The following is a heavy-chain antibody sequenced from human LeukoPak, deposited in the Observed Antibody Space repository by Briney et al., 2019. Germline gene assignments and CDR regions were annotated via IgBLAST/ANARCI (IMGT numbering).Heavy chain of an antibody. CDR2: IIPILGIA. Sequence: SVKVSCKASGGTFSSYAISWVRQAPGQGLEWMGRIIPILGIANYAQKFQGRVTMTRDTSISTAHMELSGLRSDDTAVYYCARLVLQNIVVAGLKFDYWGQGTLITVSS. CDR3: ARLVLQNIVVAGLKFDY. J-gene: IGHJ4*02. D-gene: IGHD6-19*01. CDR1: GGTFSSYA. V-gene: IGHV1-69*04.